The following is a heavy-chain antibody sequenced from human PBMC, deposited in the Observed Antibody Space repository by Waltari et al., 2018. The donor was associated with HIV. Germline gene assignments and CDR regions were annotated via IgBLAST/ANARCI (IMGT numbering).Heavy chain of an antibody. CDR3: ATALYSSSSAGSIDY. V-gene: IGHV1-2*02. D-gene: IGHD6-6*01. CDR1: GYTFTGYY. J-gene: IGHJ4*02. Sequence: QVQLVQSGAEVKKPGASVQVSCKASGYTFTGYYMPWVRQAPGQGLEWMGWINPNSGGTNYAQKFQGRVTMTRDTSISTAYMELSRLRSDDTAVYYCATALYSSSSAGSIDYWGQGTLVTVSS. CDR2: INPNSGGT.